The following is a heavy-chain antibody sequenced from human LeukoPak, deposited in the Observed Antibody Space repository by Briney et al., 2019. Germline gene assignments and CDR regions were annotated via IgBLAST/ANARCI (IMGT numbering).Heavy chain of an antibody. CDR1: GFTFSSYA. J-gene: IGHJ4*02. CDR2: ISYDGSNK. CDR3: ARDRRRYSYGYEY. V-gene: IGHV3-30-3*01. D-gene: IGHD5-18*01. Sequence: GGSLRLSCAASGFTFSSYAMHWVRQAPGKGLEWVAVISYDGSNKYYADSVKGRFTISRDNSKNTLYLQMNSLRAEDTAVYYCARDRRRYSYGYEYWGQGTLVTVSS.